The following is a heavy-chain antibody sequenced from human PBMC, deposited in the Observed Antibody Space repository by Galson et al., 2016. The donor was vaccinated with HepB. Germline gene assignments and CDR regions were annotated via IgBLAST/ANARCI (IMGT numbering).Heavy chain of an antibody. Sequence: SLRLSCAASGFTFKTYSMNWARQAPGKGLEWVSYIGLGGTIHYADSVKGRFTISRDNAKNSVFLQMSSLRDEDTAVYYCARVGTDCGGDCLDYWGQGTLVTVSS. D-gene: IGHD2-21*01. J-gene: IGHJ4*02. V-gene: IGHV3-48*02. CDR3: ARVGTDCGGDCLDY. CDR1: GFTFKTYS. CDR2: IGLGGTI.